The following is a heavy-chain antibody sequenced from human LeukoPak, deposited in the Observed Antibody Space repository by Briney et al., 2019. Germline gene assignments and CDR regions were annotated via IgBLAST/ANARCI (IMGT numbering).Heavy chain of an antibody. CDR2: ISGSGGST. Sequence: PGGSLRLSCAASGFTLSSYAVSWVRQAPGKVLGWVSAISGSGGSTYYADSVKGRFTISRDNSKNTLYLQMNSLRAEDTAVYYCAKDPRGATRGHFDYWGQGTLVTVSS. CDR3: AKDPRGATRGHFDY. D-gene: IGHD1-26*01. J-gene: IGHJ4*02. V-gene: IGHV3-23*01. CDR1: GFTLSSYA.